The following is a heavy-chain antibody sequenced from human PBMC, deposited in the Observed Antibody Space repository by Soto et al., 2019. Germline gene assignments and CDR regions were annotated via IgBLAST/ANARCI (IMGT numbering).Heavy chain of an antibody. CDR3: ETFPLIRLGELSIFHY. D-gene: IGHD3-16*02. V-gene: IGHV1-18*01. Sequence: QVQLVQSGAEVKKPGASVKVSCKASGYTFTSYGISWVRQAPGQGLEWMGWISAYNGNTNYAQKLQGRVTMTTDTSTSTAYMELRSLRSDDTAVYYCETFPLIRLGELSIFHYSGQGPLVTVSS. CDR2: ISAYNGNT. J-gene: IGHJ4*02. CDR1: GYTFTSYG.